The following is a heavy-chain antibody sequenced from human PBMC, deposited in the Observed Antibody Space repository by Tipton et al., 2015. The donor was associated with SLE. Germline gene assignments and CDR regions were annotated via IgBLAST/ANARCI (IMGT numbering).Heavy chain of an antibody. CDR3: ASQLTILDAFDI. V-gene: IGHV3-33*08. Sequence: SLRLPCAASGFTFSNYGMHWVRQAPGKGLEWVAVIWYDGSNKYYADSVKGRFTISRDNSKNTLYLQMNSLRAEDTAVYYCASQLTILDAFDIWGQGTMVTVSS. J-gene: IGHJ3*02. D-gene: IGHD1-1*01. CDR2: IWYDGSNK. CDR1: GFTFSNYG.